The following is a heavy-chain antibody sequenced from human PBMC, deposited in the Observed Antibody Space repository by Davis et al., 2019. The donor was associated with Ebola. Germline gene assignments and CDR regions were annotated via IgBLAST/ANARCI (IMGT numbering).Heavy chain of an antibody. CDR2: ISYDGSNK. D-gene: IGHD3-10*01. CDR3: ARDLWFGELLLEGYGMDV. CDR1: GFSFSSNG. Sequence: PGGSLRLTCAASGFSFSSNGMHWVRQAPGKGLEWVAVISYDGSNKDYADSVKGRFTISRDNSKNTLYLQMNSLRAEDTAVYYCARDLWFGELLLEGYGMDVWGQGTTVTVSS. J-gene: IGHJ6*02. V-gene: IGHV3-30*03.